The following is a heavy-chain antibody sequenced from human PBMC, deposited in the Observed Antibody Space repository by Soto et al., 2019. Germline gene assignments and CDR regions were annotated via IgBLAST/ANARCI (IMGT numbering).Heavy chain of an antibody. V-gene: IGHV4-59*01. Sequence: SKTLSLTCTVSGGSISSYYWSWIRQPPGKGLEWIGYIYYSGSTNYNPSLKSRVTISVDTSKNQFSLKLSSVTAADTAVYYCAREGYYYDSSGYRFDPWGQGTLVTVSS. CDR1: GGSISSYY. CDR3: AREGYYYDSSGYRFDP. J-gene: IGHJ5*02. CDR2: IYYSGST. D-gene: IGHD3-22*01.